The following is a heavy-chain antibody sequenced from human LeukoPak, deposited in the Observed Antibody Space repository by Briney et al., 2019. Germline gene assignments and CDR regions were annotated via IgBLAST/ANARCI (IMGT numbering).Heavy chain of an antibody. CDR1: GGSISSYY. D-gene: IGHD1-26*01. CDR2: ITIGGNN. V-gene: IGHV4-4*07. Sequence: SETLSLTCTVSGGSISSYYWSWIRQPAGKGLEWIGRITIGGNNDYNPSLKSRVTMSADTSKNQFSLRLSSVTAADTAVYYCARDPYSGSYSNFDLWGRGTLVTVSS. J-gene: IGHJ2*01. CDR3: ARDPYSGSYSNFDL.